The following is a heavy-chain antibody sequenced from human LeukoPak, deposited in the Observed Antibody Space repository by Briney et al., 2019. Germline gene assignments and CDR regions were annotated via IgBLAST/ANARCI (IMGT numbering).Heavy chain of an antibody. CDR1: GFTFSSYS. J-gene: IGHJ4*02. V-gene: IGHV3-48*01. Sequence: GGSLRLSYAASGFTFSSYSMNWVRQAPGKGLEWVSYISSSSSTIYYADSVKGRFTISRDNAKNSLYLQMNSLRAEDTAVYYCARERAVDYWGQGTLVTVSS. CDR3: ARERAVDY. CDR2: ISSSSSTI.